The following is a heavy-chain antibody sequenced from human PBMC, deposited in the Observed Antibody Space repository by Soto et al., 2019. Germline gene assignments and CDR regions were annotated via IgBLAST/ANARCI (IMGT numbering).Heavy chain of an antibody. V-gene: IGHV3-66*01. CDR1: GFTVGNNY. Sequence: EVQLVESGGGLVQPGGSLRLSCTASGFTVGNNYMNWVRQTPGKGLEWISLIYSGGTTRYADSVKGRFTISRDNSKNTLYLQMNSLRVEDTAVYYCARDPPGIAAHGGGWGQGTTVNVSS. CDR3: ARDPPGIAAHGGG. D-gene: IGHD6-13*01. CDR2: IYSGGTT. J-gene: IGHJ6*01.